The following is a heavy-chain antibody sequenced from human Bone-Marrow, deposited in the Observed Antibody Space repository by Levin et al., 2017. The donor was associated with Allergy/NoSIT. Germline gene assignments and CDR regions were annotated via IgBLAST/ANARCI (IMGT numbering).Heavy chain of an antibody. CDR1: GVTFSSYA. CDR2: ISGNSGSP. Sequence: GESLKISCAASGVTFSSYAMSWVRQAPGKGLEWVSVISGNSGSPYYADSVRGRFTISRDNSKNTLYLHMNSLRADDTAVYYCAKSARSAADLWDYFDYWGQGALVTVSS. D-gene: IGHD6-13*01. CDR3: AKSARSAADLWDYFDY. V-gene: IGHV3-23*01. J-gene: IGHJ4*02.